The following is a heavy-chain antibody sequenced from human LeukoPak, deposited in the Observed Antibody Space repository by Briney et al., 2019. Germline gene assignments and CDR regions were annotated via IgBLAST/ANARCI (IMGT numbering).Heavy chain of an antibody. V-gene: IGHV3-23*01. CDR1: GFTFSVFT. CDR3: ATRDGATGWFDP. D-gene: IGHD5-24*01. CDR2: ISGSGGST. Sequence: PGGSLRLSCAASGFTFSVFTMSWVRQAPGKGLEWVSAISGSGGSTYYADSVKGRFTISRDNSKNTLYLQMNSLRAEDTAVHYCATRDGATGWFDPWGQGTLVTVSS. J-gene: IGHJ5*02.